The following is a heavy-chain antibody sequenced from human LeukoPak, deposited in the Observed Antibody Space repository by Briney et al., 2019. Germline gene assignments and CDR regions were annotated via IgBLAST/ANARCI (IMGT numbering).Heavy chain of an antibody. Sequence: PGRSLRLSCAAPGFTFSSYAMPWVRQAPGKGLEYVSAISSNGGSTYYANSVKGRFTISRDNSKNTLSLQLGSLRAEDMAVYYCARSNWNDRYFDYWGQGTLVTVSS. CDR3: ARSNWNDRYFDY. D-gene: IGHD1-20*01. CDR2: ISSNGGST. J-gene: IGHJ4*02. V-gene: IGHV3-64*01. CDR1: GFTFSSYA.